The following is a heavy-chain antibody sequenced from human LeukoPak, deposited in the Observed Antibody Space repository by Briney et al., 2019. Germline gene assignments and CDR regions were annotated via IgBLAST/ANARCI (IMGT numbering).Heavy chain of an antibody. Sequence: PGGSLRLSCAASGFTFSSYSMNWVRQAPGKGLEWVSSISSSSSYIYYADSVKGRFTISRDNAKNSLYLQMSSLRAEDTAVYYCARDAIITMVRAYGMDVWGQGTTVTVSS. CDR2: ISSSSSYI. CDR3: ARDAIITMVRAYGMDV. D-gene: IGHD3-10*01. CDR1: GFTFSSYS. V-gene: IGHV3-21*01. J-gene: IGHJ6*02.